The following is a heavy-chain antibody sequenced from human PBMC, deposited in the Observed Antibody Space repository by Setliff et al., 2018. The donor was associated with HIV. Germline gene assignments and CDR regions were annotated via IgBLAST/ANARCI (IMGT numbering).Heavy chain of an antibody. V-gene: IGHV3-53*01. CDR3: ARDQIYYDSRYYYYMDV. J-gene: IGHJ6*03. CDR2: IYSGGST. D-gene: IGHD3-22*01. Sequence: GGSLRLSCAASGFTVSSNYMSWVRQAPGKGLEWVSVIYSGGSTYYADSVKGRFTISRDNAKNSLYLQMNSLRAEDTALYYCARDQIYYDSRYYYYMDVWGKGTTVTVSS. CDR1: GFTVSSNY.